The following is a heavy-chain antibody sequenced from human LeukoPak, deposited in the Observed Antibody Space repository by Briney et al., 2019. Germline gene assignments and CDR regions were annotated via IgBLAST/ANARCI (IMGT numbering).Heavy chain of an antibody. J-gene: IGHJ4*02. V-gene: IGHV3-33*01. Sequence: GGSLKLSCAASGFTFSSYGMHWVRQAPGKGLEWVAAIWYDGSNKYYADSVKGRFTISRDNSKNTLYLQMNSLRAEDTAVYYCARERESVCDYWGQGTLVTVSS. CDR2: IWYDGSNK. CDR1: GFTFSSYG. D-gene: IGHD3-10*01. CDR3: ARERESVCDY.